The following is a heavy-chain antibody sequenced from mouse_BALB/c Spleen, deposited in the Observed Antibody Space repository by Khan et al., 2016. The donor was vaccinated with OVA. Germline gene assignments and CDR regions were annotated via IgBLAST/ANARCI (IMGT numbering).Heavy chain of an antibody. Sequence: EVQLVESGGDLVKPGGSLKLSCAASGFTFSSYSMSWVRQTPDKGLEWVATISSCGGYPYYPGSVKGRFTISRDNARNTLYLQMSSLKYEDTAMYCCAIHLTGSFADWGQGTLVTVSS. D-gene: IGHD4-1*01. CDR1: GFTFSSYS. CDR2: ISSCGGYP. CDR3: AIHLTGSFAD. J-gene: IGHJ3*01. V-gene: IGHV5-6*01.